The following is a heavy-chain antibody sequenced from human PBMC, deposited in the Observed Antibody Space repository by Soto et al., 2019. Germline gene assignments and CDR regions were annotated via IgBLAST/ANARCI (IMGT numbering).Heavy chain of an antibody. CDR1: GFTFTSYA. Sequence: GASVKVSCKASGFTFTSYAMHWVRQAPGKGLEYVSAISSNGGSTYYANSVKGRFTISRDNSKNTLYLQMGSLRAEDMAVYYCARDPGSYHFDYWGQGPLVTVSS. D-gene: IGHD1-26*01. V-gene: IGHV3-64*01. CDR2: ISSNGGST. J-gene: IGHJ4*02. CDR3: ARDPGSYHFDY.